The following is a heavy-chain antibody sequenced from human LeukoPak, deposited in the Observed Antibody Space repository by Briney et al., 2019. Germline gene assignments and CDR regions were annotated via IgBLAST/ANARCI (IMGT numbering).Heavy chain of an antibody. Sequence: SQTLSLTCTVSGGSISSGSYYWSWIRQPAGKGLEWIGRIYTSGSTNYNPSLKSRVTISVDTSKNQFSLKLSSVTAADTAVYYCAKDMAYSGVYYYYGMDVWGQGTTVTVSS. V-gene: IGHV4-61*02. CDR3: AKDMAYSGVYYYYGMDV. CDR2: IYTSGST. J-gene: IGHJ6*02. CDR1: GGSISSGSYY. D-gene: IGHD2-21*01.